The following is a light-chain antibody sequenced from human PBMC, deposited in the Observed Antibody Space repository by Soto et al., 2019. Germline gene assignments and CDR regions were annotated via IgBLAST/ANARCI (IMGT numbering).Light chain of an antibody. J-gene: IGLJ3*02. CDR3: LLSDGGASWV. CDR1: TGAVTSGHY. V-gene: IGLV7-46*01. Sequence: QAVVTQEPSLTVSPGGTVTLTCGSSTGAVTSGHYPYWFQQKPGQAPRTLIYDTSNKHSWTPARFSGSLLGGKAALTLSGAQPEDEAEYYCLLSDGGASWVFGGGTKLTVL. CDR2: DTS.